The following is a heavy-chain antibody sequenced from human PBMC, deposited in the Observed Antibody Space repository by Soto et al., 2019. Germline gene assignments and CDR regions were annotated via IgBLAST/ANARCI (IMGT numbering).Heavy chain of an antibody. CDR2: IYYSGST. J-gene: IGHJ5*02. CDR1: GGSMSSSSYF. V-gene: IGHV4-39*01. Sequence: PSXTLSLTCSVSGGSMSSSSYFWCWIRQPPGKGLEWIGSIYYSGSTYYNPSLKSRVTVSVDTSKNQFSLKLSSVTAADTAVYYCARHPSDFWFDPWGQGTLVTVSS. CDR3: ARHPSDFWFDP. D-gene: IGHD2-21*02.